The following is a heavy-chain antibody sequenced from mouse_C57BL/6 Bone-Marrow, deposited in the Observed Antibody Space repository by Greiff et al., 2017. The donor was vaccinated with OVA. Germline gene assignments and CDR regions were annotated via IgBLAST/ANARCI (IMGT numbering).Heavy chain of an antibody. CDR3: AWAYYSKRYFDV. D-gene: IGHD2-5*01. V-gene: IGHV1-74*01. CDR1: GYTFTSYW. J-gene: IGHJ1*03. CDR2: IPPSYSDT. Sequence: QVQLQQPGAELVKPGASVKVSCKASGYTFTSYWMHWVTQTPFPVLAWIGRIPPSYSDTNYNQKFKGKATLTVDKSSSTAYMQLSSLTSEDSAVYYCAWAYYSKRYFDVWGTGTTVTVSS.